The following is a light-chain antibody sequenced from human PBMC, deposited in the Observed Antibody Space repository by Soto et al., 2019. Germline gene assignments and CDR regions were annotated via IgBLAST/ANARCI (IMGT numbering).Light chain of an antibody. Sequence: EIVLTQSPGTLSLSPGERATPSCRAIQSVSSSYLAWYQQKPGQAPRLLIYGASSRATGIPDRFSGSGSGTDFTLTISRLEPEDFAVYYCQQYGSSPPYTFGQGTKVDIK. CDR2: GAS. CDR1: QSVSSSY. V-gene: IGKV3-20*01. CDR3: QQYGSSPPYT. J-gene: IGKJ2*01.